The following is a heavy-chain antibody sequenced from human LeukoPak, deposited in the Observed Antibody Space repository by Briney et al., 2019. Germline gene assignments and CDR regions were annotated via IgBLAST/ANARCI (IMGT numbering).Heavy chain of an antibody. Sequence: SETLSLTCAVYGGSFSGYYWSWTRQPPGKGLEWIGEINHSGSTNYNPSLKSRVTISVDTSKNQFSLKLSSVTAADTAVYYCARAGDYDSSGYSSRDAFDIWGQGTMVTVSS. CDR1: GGSFSGYY. D-gene: IGHD3-22*01. J-gene: IGHJ3*02. V-gene: IGHV4-34*01. CDR3: ARAGDYDSSGYSSRDAFDI. CDR2: INHSGST.